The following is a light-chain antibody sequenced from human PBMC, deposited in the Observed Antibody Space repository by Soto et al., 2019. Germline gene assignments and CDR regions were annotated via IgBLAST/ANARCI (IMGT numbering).Light chain of an antibody. CDR3: QQFGRSPIT. Sequence: EIVLTQFPDTLSLSPGDRATLSCRASQSVSASYLAWYQQKPGQAPRLLIYAASSRAVGIPDRFSGSGSGTDFALTISRLAPEDFAAYYCQQFGRSPITFGQGTRLEIK. CDR1: QSVSASY. CDR2: AAS. J-gene: IGKJ5*01. V-gene: IGKV3-20*01.